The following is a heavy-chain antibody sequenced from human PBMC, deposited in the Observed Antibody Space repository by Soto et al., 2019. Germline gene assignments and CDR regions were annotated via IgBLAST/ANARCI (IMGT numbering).Heavy chain of an antibody. Sequence: SVKVSCKASGGTFSSYAISWVRQAPGQGLEWMGGIIPIFGTANYAQKFQGRVTITADESTSTAYMELSSLRSEDTAVYYCARAPYCSGGSCYRHDDYWGQGTLVTVSS. CDR1: GGTFSSYA. D-gene: IGHD2-15*01. CDR3: ARAPYCSGGSCYRHDDY. CDR2: IIPIFGTA. J-gene: IGHJ4*02. V-gene: IGHV1-69*13.